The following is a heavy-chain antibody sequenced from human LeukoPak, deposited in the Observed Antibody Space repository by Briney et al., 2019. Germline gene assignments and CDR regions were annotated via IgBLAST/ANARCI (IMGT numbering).Heavy chain of an antibody. V-gene: IGHV1-2*02. CDR1: GYTFTGYY. J-gene: IGHJ4*02. Sequence: GASVKVSCKASGYTFTGYYMHWVRQAPGQGLEWMGWINPNSGGTNYAQKFQGRVTMTRDTSISTAYMELSRLRSDDTAVHYCARLSSSGYNPFDYWGQGTLVTVSS. D-gene: IGHD3-22*01. CDR3: ARLSSSGYNPFDY. CDR2: INPNSGGT.